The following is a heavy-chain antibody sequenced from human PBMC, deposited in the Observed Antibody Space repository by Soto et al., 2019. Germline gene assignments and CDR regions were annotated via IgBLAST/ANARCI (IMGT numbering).Heavy chain of an antibody. CDR1: GFTVSSNY. D-gene: IGHD3-22*01. J-gene: IGHJ4*02. CDR3: ARVTGYYDSSGPGPFDY. V-gene: IGHV3-53*01. CDR2: IYSGGST. Sequence: GGSLRLSCAASGFTVSSNYMSWVRQAPGKGLEWVSVIYSGGSTYYADSVKGRFTISRDNSKNTLYLQMNSLRAEDTAVYYCARVTGYYDSSGPGPFDYWGQGTLVTVSS.